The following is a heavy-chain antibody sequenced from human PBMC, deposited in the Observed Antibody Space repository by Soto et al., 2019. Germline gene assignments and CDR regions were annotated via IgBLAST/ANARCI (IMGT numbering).Heavy chain of an antibody. CDR3: ARDLGWYHSPYYYYGMDV. V-gene: IGHV1-69*13. D-gene: IGHD6-19*01. J-gene: IGHJ6*02. CDR1: GGTFSSYA. Sequence: SVKVSCKASGGTFSSYAISWVRQAPGQGLEWMGGIIPIFGTANYAQKFQGRVTITADESTSTAYMELSGLRSEDTAVYYCARDLGWYHSPYYYYGMDVWGQGTTVTVSS. CDR2: IIPIFGTA.